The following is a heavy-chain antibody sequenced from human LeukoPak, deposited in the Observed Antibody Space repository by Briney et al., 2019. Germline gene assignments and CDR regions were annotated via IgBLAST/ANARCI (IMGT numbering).Heavy chain of an antibody. D-gene: IGHD6-6*01. J-gene: IGHJ5*02. CDR1: GDSVSSNSAA. V-gene: IGHV6-1*01. Sequence: PSQTLSLTCAISGDSVSSNSAAWNWIRQSPSRGLEWLGRTYYRSKWHNDYAVSVKSRITIKPDTSKNQFSLKLSSVTAADTAVYYCARGKRAARTRHNWFDPWGQGTLVTVSS. CDR2: TYYRSKWHN. CDR3: ARGKRAARTRHNWFDP.